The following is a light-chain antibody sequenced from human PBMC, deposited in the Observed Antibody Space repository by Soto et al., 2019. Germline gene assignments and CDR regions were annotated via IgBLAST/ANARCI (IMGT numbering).Light chain of an antibody. CDR3: AAWDDSLNLV. V-gene: IGLV1-44*01. CDR2: SNN. CDR1: SSNIGSNT. J-gene: IGLJ2*01. Sequence: QSVLSQPPSASGTPGQRVTISCSGSSSNIGSNTVNWYQQLPGTAPKLLIYSNNQRPSGVPDRFSGSKSGTSASLAISGLQSEDEADYYCAAWDDSLNLVFGGGTKVT.